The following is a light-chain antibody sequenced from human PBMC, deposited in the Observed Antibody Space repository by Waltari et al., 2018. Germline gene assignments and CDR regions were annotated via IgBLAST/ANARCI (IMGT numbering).Light chain of an antibody. CDR2: AAS. V-gene: IGKV1-12*01. J-gene: IGKJ3*01. CDR3: QQAHTFPPT. Sequence: DIQMTQSPSSVSASIGDRVTITCRASQGLRSWLVWYQQKPGKAPKLLIYAASTLQSGVPSRFSGSGSGTDFTLTISSLQPEDFGIYYCQQAHTFPPTFGPGTKVHIK. CDR1: QGLRSW.